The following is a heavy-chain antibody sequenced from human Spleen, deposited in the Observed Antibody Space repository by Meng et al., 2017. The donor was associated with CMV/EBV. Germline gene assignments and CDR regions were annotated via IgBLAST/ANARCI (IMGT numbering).Heavy chain of an antibody. CDR3: AKDDNGYTGEGGY. Sequence: GGSLRLSCATSGFTLSSHAMSWVRQAPGKGLEWVSVIYWDGVETYYADSVRGRFTTFRDNSKNMVFLQMNSLRAEDTAVYYCAKDDNGYTGEGGYWGQETLVTVSS. CDR1: GFTLSSHA. D-gene: IGHD5-24*01. CDR2: IYWDGVET. V-gene: IGHV3-23*03. J-gene: IGHJ4*02.